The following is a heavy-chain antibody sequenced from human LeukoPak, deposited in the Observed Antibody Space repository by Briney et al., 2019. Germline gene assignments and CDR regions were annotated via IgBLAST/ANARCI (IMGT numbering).Heavy chain of an antibody. CDR2: ISDDGTKR. J-gene: IGHJ5*02. CDR1: GFTFRDSA. D-gene: IGHD3-3*01. V-gene: IGHV3-30*04. Sequence: GGSLRLSCSGAGFTFRDSAFHWVRRAPGKGLEWGAVISDDGTKRFYADSVKGRFTISRDNSKDTLYLHMKNLRPEDSAVYYCARESGFMMVGEINADNWFDPWGQGTPVTVSS. CDR3: ARESGFMMVGEINADNWFDP.